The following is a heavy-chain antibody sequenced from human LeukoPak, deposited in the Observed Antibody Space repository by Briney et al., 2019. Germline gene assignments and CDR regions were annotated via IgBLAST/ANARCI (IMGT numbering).Heavy chain of an antibody. CDR1: GYTFTGYY. Sequence: ASVKVSCKASGYTFTGYYMHWVRQAPGQGLEWMGLINPHTGGTNYAQKFQGRVTMTRDTSISTAYTELSGLTSDDTAVYYCARPYCSGGSCHDYFDYWGQGTLVTVSS. CDR3: ARPYCSGGSCHDYFDY. J-gene: IGHJ4*02. CDR2: INPHTGGT. D-gene: IGHD2-15*01. V-gene: IGHV1-2*02.